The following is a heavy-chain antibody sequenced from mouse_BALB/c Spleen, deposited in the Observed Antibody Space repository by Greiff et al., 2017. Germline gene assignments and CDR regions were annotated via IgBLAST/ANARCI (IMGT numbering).Heavy chain of an antibody. Sequence: QVQLKESGPGLVAPSQSLSITCTVSGFSLTGYGVNWVRQPPGKGLEWLGMIWGDGSTDYNSALKSRLSISKDNSKSQVFLKMNSLQTDDTARYYCARLYDYDVGAWFAYWGQGTLVTVSA. CDR1: GFSLTGYG. CDR2: IWGDGST. J-gene: IGHJ3*01. V-gene: IGHV2-6-7*01. D-gene: IGHD2-4*01. CDR3: ARLYDYDVGAWFAY.